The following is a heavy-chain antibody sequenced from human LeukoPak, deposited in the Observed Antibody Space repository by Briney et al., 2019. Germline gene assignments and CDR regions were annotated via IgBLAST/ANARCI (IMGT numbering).Heavy chain of an antibody. D-gene: IGHD3-9*01. V-gene: IGHV7-4-1*02. CDR2: INTNTGNP. CDR1: GYTFTGYY. J-gene: IGHJ4*02. CDR3: ARDKELRYFELLDY. Sequence: GASVKVSCKASGYTFTGYYMHWVRQAPGQGLEWMGWINTNTGNPTYAQGFTGRFVFSLDTSVSTAYLQISSLKAEDTAVYYCARDKELRYFELLDYWGQGTLVTVSS.